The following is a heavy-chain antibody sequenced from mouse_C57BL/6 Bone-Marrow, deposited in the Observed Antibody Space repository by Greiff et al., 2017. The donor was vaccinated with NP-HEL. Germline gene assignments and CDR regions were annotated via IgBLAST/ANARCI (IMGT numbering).Heavy chain of an antibody. Sequence: QVQLQQPGAELVKPGASVKLSCKASGYTFTSYWMHWVKQRPGQGLEWIGMIHPNSGSTNYNEKFKSKATLTVDKSSSTAYMQLSSLTSEDSAVYYCQYGYYYYAMDYWGQGTSVTVSS. CDR3: QYGYYYYAMDY. CDR1: GYTFTSYW. V-gene: IGHV1-64*01. CDR2: IHPNSGST. D-gene: IGHD2-2*01. J-gene: IGHJ4*01.